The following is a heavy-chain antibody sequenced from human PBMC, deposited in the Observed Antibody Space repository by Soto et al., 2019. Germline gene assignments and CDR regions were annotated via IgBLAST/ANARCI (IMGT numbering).Heavy chain of an antibody. V-gene: IGHV3-74*03. CDR1: GFTFSNNW. Sequence: PGGSLRLSCAASGFTFSNNWIHWVRQAPGKGLVWVSGIKSDGSSTTYADSVKGRFTISRDNAKNTLYLQMNSLRAEDTAVYYCASAAPFNYGGNSGFDFWGQGTLVTVYS. CDR2: IKSDGSST. CDR3: ASAAPFNYGGNSGFDF. D-gene: IGHD4-17*01. J-gene: IGHJ4*02.